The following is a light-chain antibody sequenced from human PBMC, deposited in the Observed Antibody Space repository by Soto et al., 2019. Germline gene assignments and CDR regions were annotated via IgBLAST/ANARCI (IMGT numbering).Light chain of an antibody. J-gene: IGKJ5*01. CDR1: QSVLYSSNNKTY. CDR2: LAS. CDR3: QQYYSTPVS. V-gene: IGKV4-1*01. Sequence: DIVMTQSPDSLAVSLGERATINCKSSQSVLYSSNNKTYLAWYQQKPGQPPKLLIYLASTRESGVPDRFSGSGSGTDFTLTISSLQAEDVAVYYCQQYYSTPVSFGQGTRVEIK.